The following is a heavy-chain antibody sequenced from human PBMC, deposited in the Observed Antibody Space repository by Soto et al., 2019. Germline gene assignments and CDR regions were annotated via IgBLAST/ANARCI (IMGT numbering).Heavy chain of an antibody. CDR2: ISYDGSNK. CDR3: ARAGPQKLLVFGELSYNWFDP. V-gene: IGHV3-30-3*01. Sequence: QVQLVESGGGVVQPGRSLRLSCAASGFTFSSYAMHWVRQAPGKGLEWVAVISYDGSNKYYADSVKGRFTISRDNSKNTLYLQMNSLRAEDTAVYYCARAGPQKLLVFGELSYNWFDPWGQGTLVTVSS. J-gene: IGHJ5*02. D-gene: IGHD3-10*01. CDR1: GFTFSSYA.